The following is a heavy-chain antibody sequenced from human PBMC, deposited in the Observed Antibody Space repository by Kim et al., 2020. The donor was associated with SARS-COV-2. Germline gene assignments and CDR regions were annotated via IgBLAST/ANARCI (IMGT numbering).Heavy chain of an antibody. V-gene: IGHV4-4*07. J-gene: IGHJ4*02. Sequence: GTTSYNPPLESRVTMSIETSEKKFSLKLTSVTAADTAVYYCARKGVRGVTAWGQGTLVTVSS. CDR2: GTT. CDR3: ARKGVRGVTA. D-gene: IGHD3-10*01.